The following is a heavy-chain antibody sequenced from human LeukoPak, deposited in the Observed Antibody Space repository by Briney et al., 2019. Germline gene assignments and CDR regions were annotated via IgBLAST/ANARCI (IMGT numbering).Heavy chain of an antibody. Sequence: PSETLSLTCTVSGGSISSYYWSWIRQPPGKGLEWIGYIYYSGSTNYNPSLKSRVTISVDTSKNQFSLKLSSVTAADTAVYYCARWGSSWYSPYYYYYGMDVWGQGTTVTVSS. CDR1: GGSISSYY. CDR3: ARWGSSWYSPYYYYYGMDV. J-gene: IGHJ6*02. V-gene: IGHV4-59*01. D-gene: IGHD6-13*01. CDR2: IYYSGST.